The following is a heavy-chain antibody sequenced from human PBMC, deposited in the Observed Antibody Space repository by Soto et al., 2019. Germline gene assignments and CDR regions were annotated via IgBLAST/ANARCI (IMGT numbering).Heavy chain of an antibody. CDR1: GFSLSTSGVG. V-gene: IGHV2-5*02. J-gene: IGHJ4*02. CDR3: AHRQIPNTYYYDSSGFDY. CDR2: IYWDDDK. D-gene: IGHD3-22*01. Sequence: QITLKESGPTLVKPTQTLTLTCTFSGFSLSTSGVGVGWIRQPPGKALEWLALIYWDDDKRYSPSLKSRLTITKDTSKNQVVHTMTNMDPVDTATYYCAHRQIPNTYYYDSSGFDYWGQGTLVTVSS.